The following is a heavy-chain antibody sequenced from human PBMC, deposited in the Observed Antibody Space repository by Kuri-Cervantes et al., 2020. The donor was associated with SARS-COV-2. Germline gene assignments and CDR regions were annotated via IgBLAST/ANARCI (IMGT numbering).Heavy chain of an antibody. J-gene: IGHJ4*02. D-gene: IGHD5-24*01. CDR1: GFTFSSYW. CDR2: IKQDGSEK. CDR3: AKDPGDGYFDY. Sequence: GESLKISCAASGFTFSSYWMSWVRQAPGKGLEWVANIKQDGSEKYYVDSVKGRFTISRDNAKNSLYLQMNSLRAEDTAVYYCAKDPGDGYFDYWGQGTTVTVSS. V-gene: IGHV3-7*05.